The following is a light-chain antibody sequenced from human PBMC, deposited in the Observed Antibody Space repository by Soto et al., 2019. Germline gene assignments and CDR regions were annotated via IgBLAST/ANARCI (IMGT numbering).Light chain of an antibody. V-gene: IGLV2-8*01. CDR1: SSDVGGYNY. J-gene: IGLJ2*01. Sequence: QSALTQPPSASGSPGQSVTISCSGTSSDVGGYNYVSWYQQHPGKAPKLMIYEVTRRPSGVPDRFSGSRSGNTASLTVSGLQAEDEADYYCSSYAVSNIVAFGGGTKLTVL. CDR3: SSYAVSNIVA. CDR2: EVT.